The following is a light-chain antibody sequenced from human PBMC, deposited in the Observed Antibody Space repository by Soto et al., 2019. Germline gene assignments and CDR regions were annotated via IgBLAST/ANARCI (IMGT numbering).Light chain of an antibody. CDR1: LSVTSSF. V-gene: IGKV3-20*01. Sequence: EIVLTQSPGTLSLSPGEVATLSCRASLSVTSSFLAWYQQKPGQAPRLLIYGASSRATGIPDRFSGSGSGTDFTLTISRLEPEDFAVYYCQQYGSSPFTFGGGTKVEIK. CDR2: GAS. CDR3: QQYGSSPFT. J-gene: IGKJ4*01.